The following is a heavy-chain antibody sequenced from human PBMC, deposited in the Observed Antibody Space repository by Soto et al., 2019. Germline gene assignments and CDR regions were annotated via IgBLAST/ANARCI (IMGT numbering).Heavy chain of an antibody. CDR3: ARASYYDFWSGYSLHYYMDV. CDR1: GYTFTSYD. CDR2: MNPNSGNT. J-gene: IGHJ6*03. Sequence: QVQLVQSGAEVKKPGASVKVSCKASGYTFTSYDINWVRQATGQGLEWMGWMNPNSGNTGYAQKFQGRVTMTRNTSIRTAYMELSSLRSEDTAVYYCARASYYDFWSGYSLHYYMDVWGKGTTVTVSS. V-gene: IGHV1-8*01. D-gene: IGHD3-3*01.